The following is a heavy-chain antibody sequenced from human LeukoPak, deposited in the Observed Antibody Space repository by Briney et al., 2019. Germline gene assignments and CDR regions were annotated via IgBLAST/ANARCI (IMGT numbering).Heavy chain of an antibody. V-gene: IGHV3-23*01. CDR3: ARGLLYGSGSYYNRYYYYMDV. Sequence: GGSLRLSCAASGFTFSSYGMSWVRQAPGKGLEWVSAISGSGGSTYYADSVKGRFTISRDNSKNTLYLQMNSLRSEDTAVYYCARGLLYGSGSYYNRYYYYMDVWGKGTTVTVSS. J-gene: IGHJ6*03. D-gene: IGHD3-10*01. CDR2: ISGSGGST. CDR1: GFTFSSYG.